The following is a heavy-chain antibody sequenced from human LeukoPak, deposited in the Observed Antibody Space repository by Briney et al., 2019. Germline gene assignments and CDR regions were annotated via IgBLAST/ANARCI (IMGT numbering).Heavy chain of an antibody. D-gene: IGHD1-26*01. V-gene: IGHV5-51*01. J-gene: IGHJ4*01. CDR2: ISPGDSDS. Sequence: GESLKISCQGSGYRFTNYWTGWVRQMPGKGLEWMGIISPGDSDSRYSPSFQGQVTISADKSISTAYLQWNSLKASDTAMDYFAKLTRFKRGWDFYFWGQGTLGT. CDR1: GYRFTNYW. CDR3: AKLTRFKRGWDFYF.